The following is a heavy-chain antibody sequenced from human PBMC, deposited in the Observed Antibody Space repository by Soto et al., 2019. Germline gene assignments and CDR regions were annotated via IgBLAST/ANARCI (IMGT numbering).Heavy chain of an antibody. V-gene: IGHV3-74*01. CDR1: GLFSSYW. J-gene: IGHJ5*02. D-gene: IGHD5-18*01. CDR3: SRDRGYGAFDP. Sequence: PGGSLRLSCAASGLFSSYWMHWVRQAPGKGLVWVSRIDSAGTTINYADSVKGRFTISRDNAQNTLYLQMDSLRVEDTAVYYCSRDRGYGAFDPCSQRSLVTVSA. CDR2: IDSAGTTI.